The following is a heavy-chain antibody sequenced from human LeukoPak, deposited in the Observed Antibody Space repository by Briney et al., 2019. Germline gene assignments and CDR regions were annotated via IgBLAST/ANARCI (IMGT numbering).Heavy chain of an antibody. CDR3: ARDLRRFAAYYFDY. CDR1: GFTFSSFS. V-gene: IGHV3-33*01. J-gene: IGHJ4*02. D-gene: IGHD5/OR15-5a*01. Sequence: GGSLRLSCAASGFTFSSFSMNWVRQAPGKGLEWVAVIWYDGSNKYYADSVKGRFTVSRDNSKNTLYLQTNSLRAEDTAVYYCARDLRRFAAYYFDYWGQGTLVTVSS. CDR2: IWYDGSNK.